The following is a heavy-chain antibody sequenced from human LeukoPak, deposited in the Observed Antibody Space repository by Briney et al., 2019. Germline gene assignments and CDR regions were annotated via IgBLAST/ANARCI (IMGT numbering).Heavy chain of an antibody. CDR2: IYYSGST. CDR1: GGSINNYY. J-gene: IGHJ4*02. CDR3: ARGAYYDFWSGYYDAPKVFDY. Sequence: PSETLSLTCTVSGGSINNYYWNWIRQPPGKGLEWIGYIYYSGSTNYNPSLKSRVTISVDTSKNQFSLKLSSVTAADTAVYYCARGAYYDFWSGYYDAPKVFDYWGQGTLVTVSS. V-gene: IGHV4-59*01. D-gene: IGHD3-3*01.